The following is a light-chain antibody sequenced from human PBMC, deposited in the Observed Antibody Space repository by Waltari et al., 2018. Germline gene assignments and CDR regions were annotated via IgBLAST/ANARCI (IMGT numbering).Light chain of an antibody. V-gene: IGLV4-69*01. J-gene: IGLJ3*02. CDR2: LNDDGSI. Sequence: QLVLTQSPSASASLGASVKLTCTLSSGHSSYAIAWLQQQPEKGLRYLMKLNDDGSISKGDGIPDRFSGSSSGADRYLTISSLQAEDEADYYCQTWGTGIQVFGGGTKLTVL. CDR3: QTWGTGIQV. CDR1: SGHSSYA.